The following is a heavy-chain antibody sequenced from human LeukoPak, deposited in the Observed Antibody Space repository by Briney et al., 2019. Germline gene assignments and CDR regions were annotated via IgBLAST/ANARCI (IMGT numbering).Heavy chain of an antibody. Sequence: GGSLRLSYAASGFTFSTYVMSWVRQAPGKGLEWVSGISGSGDNTYYADSVKGRFTISRDNSKNTLHLQMNSLRAEDTAVYYCAKGSGYDTDFDYWGQGTLATVSS. CDR3: AKGSGYDTDFDY. V-gene: IGHV3-23*01. J-gene: IGHJ4*02. CDR2: ISGSGDNT. D-gene: IGHD3-9*01. CDR1: GFTFSTYV.